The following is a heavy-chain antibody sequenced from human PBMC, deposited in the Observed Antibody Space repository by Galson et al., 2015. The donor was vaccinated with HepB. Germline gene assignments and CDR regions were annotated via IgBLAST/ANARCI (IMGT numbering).Heavy chain of an antibody. CDR2: ISYDGSNK. V-gene: IGHV3-30-3*01. D-gene: IGHD2-15*01. CDR1: GFTFSSYA. J-gene: IGHJ6*02. CDR3: ARDRGGYCSGGSCPEGYYYGMDV. Sequence: SLRLSCAASGFTFSSYAMHWVRQAPGKGLEWVAVISYDGSNKYYADSMKGRFTISRDNSKNTLYLQMNSLRAEDTAVYYCARDRGGYCSGGSCPEGYYYGMDVWGQGTTVTVSS.